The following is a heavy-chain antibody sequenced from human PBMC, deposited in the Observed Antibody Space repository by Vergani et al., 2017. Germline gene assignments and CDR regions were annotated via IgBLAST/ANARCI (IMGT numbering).Heavy chain of an antibody. CDR1: GGSINNYY. J-gene: IGHJ4*02. Sequence: QVHLLESGPGLVKPSETLSLTCNVSGGSINNYYWNWIRQPPGKTLEWIGYIYYTGLTKYNPSFKSRVTTSVDTSKNQFSLKLSSVTAADTAVYYCARRPGWLRPGASYYFDYWGQGTLVTVSS. D-gene: IGHD5-12*01. CDR2: IYYTGLT. V-gene: IGHV4-59*12. CDR3: ARRPGWLRPGASYYFDY.